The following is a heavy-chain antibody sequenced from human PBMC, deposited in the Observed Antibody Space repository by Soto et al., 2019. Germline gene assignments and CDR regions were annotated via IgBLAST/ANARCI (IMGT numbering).Heavy chain of an antibody. CDR2: ISSSSSYI. CDR3: ASDKMAAARFDY. V-gene: IGHV3-21*01. CDR1: GFTFSSYS. D-gene: IGHD6-19*01. Sequence: PGGSLRLSCAASGFTFSSYSMNWVRQAPGKGLEWVSSISSSSSYIYYADSVKGRFTISRDNAKNSLYLQMNSLRAEDTAVYYCASDKMAAARFDYWGQGTLVTVSS. J-gene: IGHJ4*02.